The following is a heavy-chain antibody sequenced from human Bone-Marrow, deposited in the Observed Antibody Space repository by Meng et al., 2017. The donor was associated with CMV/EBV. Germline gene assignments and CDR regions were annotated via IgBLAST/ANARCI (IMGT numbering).Heavy chain of an antibody. CDR1: GFTFSSYS. Sequence: GESLKISCAASGFTFSSYSMNWVRQAPGKGLEWVSSISSSSSYIYYADSVKGRFTISRDNAKSSLYLQMNSLRAEDTAVYYCARDRGDYWGQGTLVTVSS. V-gene: IGHV3-21*01. CDR2: ISSSSSYI. CDR3: ARDRGDY. D-gene: IGHD1-26*01. J-gene: IGHJ4*02.